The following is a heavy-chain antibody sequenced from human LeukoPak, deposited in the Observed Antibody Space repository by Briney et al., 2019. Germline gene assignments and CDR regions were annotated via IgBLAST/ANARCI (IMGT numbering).Heavy chain of an antibody. CDR1: GFTSNNYA. V-gene: IGHV3-23*01. CDR3: AKVVGGYNFDY. Sequence: PGGSLRLSCAASGFTSNNYAMSWVRQAPGKGLEWVSLISGSGFSTYYGDSVKGRFTISRDSSKNTLYLQMNSLRAEDTAVYHCAKVVGGYNFDYWGQGTLVTVSS. CDR2: ISGSGFST. J-gene: IGHJ4*02. D-gene: IGHD3-16*01.